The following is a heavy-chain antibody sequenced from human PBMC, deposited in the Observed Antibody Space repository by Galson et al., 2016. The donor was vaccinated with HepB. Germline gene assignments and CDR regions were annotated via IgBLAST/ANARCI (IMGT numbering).Heavy chain of an antibody. Sequence: SVKVSCKASGDTFSTYAISWVRQTPGQGPEWMGGIIPIFGTTNYAQRFQGRVMITADESTSTAYMALSRLRSEDTAVYYCARDTMVRGAKMDYWGQGTLVTVSS. J-gene: IGHJ4*02. CDR2: IIPIFGTT. CDR1: GDTFSTYA. CDR3: ARDTMVRGAKMDY. V-gene: IGHV1-69*13. D-gene: IGHD3-10*01.